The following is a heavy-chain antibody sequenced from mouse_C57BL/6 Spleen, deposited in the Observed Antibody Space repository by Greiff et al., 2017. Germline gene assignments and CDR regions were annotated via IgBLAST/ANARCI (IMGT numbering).Heavy chain of an antibody. D-gene: IGHD1-1*01. J-gene: IGHJ1*03. Sequence: VQLQQSGAELVKPGASVKISCNASGYAFSSYWMNWVKQRPGKGLEWIGQIYPGDGDTNYNGKFKGKATLTADKSSSTAYMQLSSLTSEDAAVYVSARSVNTEDFDVWGTGTTVTVSS. CDR2: IYPGDGDT. CDR1: GYAFSSYW. V-gene: IGHV1-80*01. CDR3: ARSVNTEDFDV.